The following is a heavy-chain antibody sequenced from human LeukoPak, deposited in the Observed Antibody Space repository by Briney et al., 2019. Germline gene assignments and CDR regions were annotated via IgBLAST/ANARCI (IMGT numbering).Heavy chain of an antibody. Sequence: GGSLRLSCTASGFTFSNHAMSWVRQAPGKGLEWVSAISGSGGSTYYADSVKGRFTISRDNSKNTLYLQMNSLRAEDTAVYYCAKDQSAYYDSSGYDYWGQGTLVTVSS. CDR3: AKDQSAYYDSSGYDY. CDR1: GFTFSNHA. D-gene: IGHD3-22*01. J-gene: IGHJ4*02. CDR2: ISGSGGST. V-gene: IGHV3-23*01.